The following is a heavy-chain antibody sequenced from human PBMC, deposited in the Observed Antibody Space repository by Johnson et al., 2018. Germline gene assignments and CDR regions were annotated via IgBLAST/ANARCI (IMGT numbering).Heavy chain of an antibody. D-gene: IGHD2-8*02. CDR2: IWYDVSTN. CDR3: ARDPGGTNKYYYYYGMDV. CDR1: GFTFSTSG. J-gene: IGHJ6*02. Sequence: QVQLVQSGGGVVQPGRSLRLSCAASGFTFSTSGMHWVRQAPGKGLEWVSVIWYDVSTNYYADSVRARFSIYRANFKNTLYLQMTSLRAEDTAVYYCARDPGGTNKYYYYYGMDVWGQGTTVTVSS. V-gene: IGHV3-33*01.